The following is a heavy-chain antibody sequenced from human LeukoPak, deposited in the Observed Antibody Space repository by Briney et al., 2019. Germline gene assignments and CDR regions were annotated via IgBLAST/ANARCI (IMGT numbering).Heavy chain of an antibody. CDR2: ISSSSSYI. V-gene: IGHV3-21*01. D-gene: IGHD3-9*01. J-gene: IGHJ4*02. CDR1: GSAFSSYS. Sequence: PGGSLRLSCAASGSAFSSYSMNWVRQAPGKGLEWVSSISSSSSYIYHADSVKGRFTISRDNAKNSLYLQMNSLRAEDTAVYYCARDLDNFDYWGQGTLVTVSS. CDR3: ARDLDNFDY.